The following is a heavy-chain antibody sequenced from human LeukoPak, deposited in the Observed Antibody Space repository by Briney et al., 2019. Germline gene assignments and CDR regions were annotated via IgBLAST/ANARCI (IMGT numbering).Heavy chain of an antibody. D-gene: IGHD3-22*01. J-gene: IGHJ4*02. CDR3: AASYDSSGYRFDY. V-gene: IGHV1-58*02. Sequence: VASVKVSCKASGFTFTSSAMQWVRQARGQRLEWIGWIVVGSGNTNYAQKFQERVTITRDMSTSTAYTELSSLRSEDTAVYYCAASYDSSGYRFDYWGQGTLVTVSS. CDR2: IVVGSGNT. CDR1: GFTFTSSA.